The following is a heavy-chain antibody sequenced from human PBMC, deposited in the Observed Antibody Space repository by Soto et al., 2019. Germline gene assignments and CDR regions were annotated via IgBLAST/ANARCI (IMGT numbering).Heavy chain of an antibody. V-gene: IGHV3-30*18. CDR2: ISYDGSNK. Sequence: QVQLVESGGGVVQPGRSLRLSCAASGFTFSSYGMHWVRQAPGKGLEWVAVISYDGSNKYYADSVKGRFTISRDNSKNTLYLQMNSLRAEDTAVYYCAKDLPYGMGFDYWGQGTLVTVSS. J-gene: IGHJ4*02. CDR3: AKDLPYGMGFDY. D-gene: IGHD1-26*01. CDR1: GFTFSSYG.